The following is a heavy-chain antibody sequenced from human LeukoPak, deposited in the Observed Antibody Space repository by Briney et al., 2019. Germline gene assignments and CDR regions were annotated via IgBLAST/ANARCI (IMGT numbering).Heavy chain of an antibody. D-gene: IGHD4-17*01. CDR2: INSDGSST. J-gene: IGHJ4*02. V-gene: IGHV3-74*01. Sequence: PGGSLRLSCAASGFTFSNYWMHWVRHAPGKGVVWVSRINSDGSSTTSPDSVQGRFTISRDNAKNTLSLQMNSLRAENTAVYYCAKGGATVIDYWGQGTLVTVSS. CDR3: AKGGATVIDY. CDR1: GFTFSNYW.